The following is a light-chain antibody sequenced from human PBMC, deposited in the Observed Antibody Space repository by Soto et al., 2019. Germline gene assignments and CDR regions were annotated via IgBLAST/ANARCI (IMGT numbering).Light chain of an antibody. Sequence: QSVLTQPPSASGTPGQMVTISCSGSSSNIGSNTVNWYQQLPGMAPKLLIYNNSQRPSGVPDRFPGSKSGTSASLAISGLQSEDEADYYCASWDDSLRGLEFGGGTKLTVL. J-gene: IGLJ2*01. CDR2: NNS. V-gene: IGLV1-44*01. CDR1: SSNIGSNT. CDR3: ASWDDSLRGLE.